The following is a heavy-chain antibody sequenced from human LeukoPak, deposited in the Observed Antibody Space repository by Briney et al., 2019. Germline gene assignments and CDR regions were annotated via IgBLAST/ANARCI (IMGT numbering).Heavy chain of an antibody. CDR3: ARGGDIVLMVYAIPEYFDY. CDR1: GFTFSNFW. V-gene: IGHV3-7*01. J-gene: IGHJ4*02. Sequence: GESLRLPCTASGFTFSNFWMGWVRQAPGKGLEWVANIKQDETEKFYLGSVKGRFTISRDNAKNSLYLQMNSLRAEDTAVYYCARGGDIVLMVYAIPEYFDYWGQGTLVTVSS. D-gene: IGHD2-8*01. CDR2: IKQDETEK.